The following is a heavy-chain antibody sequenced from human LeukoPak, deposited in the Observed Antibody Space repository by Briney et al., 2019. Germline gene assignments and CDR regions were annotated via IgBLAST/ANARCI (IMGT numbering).Heavy chain of an antibody. D-gene: IGHD6-13*01. CDR1: GGSISSSSYY. Sequence: PSETLSLTCTVSGGSISSSSYYWGWIRQPPGKGLEWIGSIYYSGSTYYNPSLKSRVTISVDTSENQFSLKLSSVTAADTAVYYCARQGSGSSPPYFDYWGQGTPVTVSS. CDR3: ARQGSGSSPPYFDY. CDR2: IYYSGST. J-gene: IGHJ4*02. V-gene: IGHV4-39*01.